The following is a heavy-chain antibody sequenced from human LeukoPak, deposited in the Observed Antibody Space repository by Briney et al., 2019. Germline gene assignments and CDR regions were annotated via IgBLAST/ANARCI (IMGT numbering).Heavy chain of an antibody. CDR3: ARGRNLEWFDY. CDR2: IYYSGST. Sequence: SETLSLTCTVSGGSISSYQWNWIRQPPGKGLEWIGYIYYSGSTNYNPSLKSRVTISVDTSKNQFSLKLNSVTAADTAVYYCARGRNLEWFDYWGQGTLVTVSS. J-gene: IGHJ5*01. V-gene: IGHV4-59*01. D-gene: IGHD3-3*01. CDR1: GGSISSYQ.